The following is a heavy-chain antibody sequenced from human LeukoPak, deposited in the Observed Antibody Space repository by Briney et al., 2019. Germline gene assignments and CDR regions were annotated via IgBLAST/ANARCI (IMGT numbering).Heavy chain of an antibody. CDR3: VTGGSGRPFDY. D-gene: IGHD3-10*01. V-gene: IGHV3-64D*09. CDR2: ISTNGGGT. CDR1: GFTFSSYA. J-gene: IGHJ4*02. Sequence: GGPLRLSCSASGFTFSSYAMYWVRQAPGKGLEYVSSISTNGGGTYYADSVKGRFTISRDNSKNTLYLEMSSLRTEDTAVYYCVTGGSGRPFDYWGQGTLVTVSS.